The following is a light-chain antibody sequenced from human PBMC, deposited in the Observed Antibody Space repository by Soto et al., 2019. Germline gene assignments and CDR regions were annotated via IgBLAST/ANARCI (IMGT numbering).Light chain of an antibody. V-gene: IGKV3-20*01. CDR1: QSVSSSY. CDR3: HYGTSPPWT. CDR2: GAF. Sequence: EIVLTQSQGTLSLSPWERATLSCSASQSVSSSYLAWYQQKPGQAPRLLICGAFTRATGIPDRFSGSGSGTDFTLSISSLEPEDFAVYFCHYGTSPPWTFGLGTKVDI. J-gene: IGKJ1*01.